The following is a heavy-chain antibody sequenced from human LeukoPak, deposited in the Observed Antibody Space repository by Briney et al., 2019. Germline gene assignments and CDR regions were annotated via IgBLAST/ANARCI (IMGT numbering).Heavy chain of an antibody. D-gene: IGHD6-13*01. Sequence: GGSLRLSCAASGFIFSDYYMTWIRQAPGKGLEWISYISTSGISKYYADSVKGRSTISRDNTKNSLYLQMNSLRVDDTGVYYCARDPIAAPGTNFYHYYIDVWGKGTTVTVSS. V-gene: IGHV3-11*04. CDR3: ARDPIAAPGTNFYHYYIDV. CDR2: ISTSGISK. J-gene: IGHJ6*03. CDR1: GFIFSDYY.